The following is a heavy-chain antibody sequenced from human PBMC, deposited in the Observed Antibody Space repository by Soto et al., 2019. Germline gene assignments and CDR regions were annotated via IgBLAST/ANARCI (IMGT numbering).Heavy chain of an antibody. Sequence: GGSLRLSCAASGFTFSGYGMHWVRQAPGKGLEWVALISYDGNNKYYADSVKGRFAISRDNSKNTLYLQVNSLRADDTAVYYCAKESSGWYFDYWGQGTLVTVSS. CDR3: AKESSGWYFDY. V-gene: IGHV3-30*18. CDR2: ISYDGNNK. J-gene: IGHJ4*02. CDR1: GFTFSGYG. D-gene: IGHD6-25*01.